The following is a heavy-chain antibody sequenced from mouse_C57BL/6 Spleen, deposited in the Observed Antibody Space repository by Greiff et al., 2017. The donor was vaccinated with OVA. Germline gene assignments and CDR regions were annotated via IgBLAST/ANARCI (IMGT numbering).Heavy chain of an antibody. D-gene: IGHD3-2*02. Sequence: QVQLNQPGAELVKPGASVKLSCKASGYTFTSYWMQWVKQRPGQGLEWIGEIDPSDSYTNYNQKFKGKATLTVDTSSSTAYMQLSSLTSEDSAVYYCTAQATYWGQGTLVTVSA. CDR3: TAQATY. J-gene: IGHJ3*01. V-gene: IGHV1-50*01. CDR1: GYTFTSYW. CDR2: IDPSDSYT.